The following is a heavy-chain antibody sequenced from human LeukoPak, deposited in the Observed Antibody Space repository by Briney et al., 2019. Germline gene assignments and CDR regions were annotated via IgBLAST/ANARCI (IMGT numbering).Heavy chain of an antibody. J-gene: IGHJ4*02. CDR3: ARGGNYDYVWGSYRYTLGFDY. Sequence: SETLSLTCAVYGGSFSGYYWSWIRQPPGKGLEWIGEINHSGSTNYNPSLKSRVTISVDTSKNQFSLKLSSVTAADTAVYCCARGGNYDYVWGSYRYTLGFDYWGQGTLVTVSS. CDR2: INHSGST. V-gene: IGHV4-34*01. CDR1: GGSFSGYY. D-gene: IGHD3-16*02.